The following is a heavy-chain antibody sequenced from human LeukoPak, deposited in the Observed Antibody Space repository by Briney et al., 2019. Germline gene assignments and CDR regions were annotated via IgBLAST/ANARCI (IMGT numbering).Heavy chain of an antibody. Sequence: ASVKVSCKASGYTFSGYYMHWVRQAPGQGLEWMGWINPNSGGTNYAQKFQGRVTMTRDTSISTAYMELSRLRSDDTAVYYCARSPGGYSGPFAYWGQGTLVTVSS. D-gene: IGHD5-12*01. J-gene: IGHJ4*02. CDR2: INPNSGGT. V-gene: IGHV1-2*02. CDR1: GYTFSGYY. CDR3: ARSPGGYSGPFAY.